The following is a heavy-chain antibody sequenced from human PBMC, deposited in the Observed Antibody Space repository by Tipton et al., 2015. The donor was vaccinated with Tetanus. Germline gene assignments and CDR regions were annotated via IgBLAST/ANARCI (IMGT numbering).Heavy chain of an antibody. V-gene: IGHV4-61*02. Sequence: GLVKPSETLSLTCTVSGGSISSTSYYWSWIRQPAGKGLEWIGRIYTSENTNYNPSLKSRVTMSVDTSKNQFSLKLSSVTAADTAVYYCARMQRYGMDVWGQGTTVTVSS. CDR1: GGSISSTSYY. J-gene: IGHJ6*02. CDR3: ARMQRYGMDV. D-gene: IGHD6-25*01. CDR2: IYTSENT.